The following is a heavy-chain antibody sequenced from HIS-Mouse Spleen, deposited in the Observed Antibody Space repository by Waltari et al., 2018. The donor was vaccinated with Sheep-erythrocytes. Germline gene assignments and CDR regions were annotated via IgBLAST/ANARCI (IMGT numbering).Heavy chain of an antibody. CDR3: AQTGATTPHFDY. V-gene: IGHV1-69*04. J-gene: IGHJ4*02. D-gene: IGHD1-26*01. CDR1: GGTFISYA. CDR2: IIPILGIA. Sequence: QVQLVQSGAEVKKPGSSVKVSCKASGGTFISYAISWVRQAPGQGLEWMGRIIPILGIANYEQRFQGRVTITADKSTSTAYMELSSLRSEDTAVYYCAQTGATTPHFDYWGQGTLVTVSS.